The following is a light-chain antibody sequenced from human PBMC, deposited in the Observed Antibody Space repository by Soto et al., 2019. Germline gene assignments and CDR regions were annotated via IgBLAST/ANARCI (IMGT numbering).Light chain of an antibody. Sequence: DIQTTQSPSSLSASVGDRVTITCRASQSISSYLNWYQQKPGTAPKLLIYEASNFQSGVPSRFSGSGSGTDFTLSISTLQPEDSATYYCQQSYSSPHTFGQGTKVDSK. CDR2: EAS. J-gene: IGKJ2*01. V-gene: IGKV1-39*01. CDR1: QSISSY. CDR3: QQSYSSPHT.